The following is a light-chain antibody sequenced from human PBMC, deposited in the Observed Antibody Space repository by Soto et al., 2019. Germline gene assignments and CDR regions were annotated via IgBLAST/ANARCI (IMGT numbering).Light chain of an antibody. CDR3: QQLNSDPSIT. V-gene: IGKV1-39*01. Sequence: DIQITQSPSSLSASVGDEVTITCRASQTIMTYLNWYQLKPGKAPKLLIYAASTLQSGVPSRFSGSGSGTDFTLTISSLQPEDFATHYCQQLNSDPSITFGQGARPEIK. J-gene: IGKJ5*01. CDR2: AAS. CDR1: QTIMTY.